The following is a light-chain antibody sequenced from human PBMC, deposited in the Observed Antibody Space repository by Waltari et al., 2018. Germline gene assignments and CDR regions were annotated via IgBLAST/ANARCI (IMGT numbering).Light chain of an antibody. CDR2: KTN. V-gene: IGLV8-61*01. CDR3: VLYMGSGIWV. CDR1: SGSLSSTSY. Sequence: QTVVTQEPSLSVSPGGTVTLTCALSSGSLSSTSYARRYQQTPGQAPRTLVYKTNSRSSGVPDRFSGSSIGNKAALTITGAQADDESVYYCVLYMGSGIWVFGGGTKLTVL. J-gene: IGLJ3*02.